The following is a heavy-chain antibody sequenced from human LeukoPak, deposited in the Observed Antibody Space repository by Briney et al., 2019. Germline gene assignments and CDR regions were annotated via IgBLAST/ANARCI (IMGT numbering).Heavy chain of an antibody. J-gene: IGHJ4*02. CDR3: ARDWTPYYYDSSGSSGYFDY. D-gene: IGHD3-22*01. V-gene: IGHV1-69*05. CDR1: GGTFSSYA. CDR2: IIPIFGTA. Sequence: GASVKVSCKASGGTFSSYAISWVRQAPGQGLEWMGRIIPIFGTANYAQKFQGRVTITTDESTSTACMELSSLRSEDTAVYYCARDWTPYYYDSSGSSGYFDYWGQGTLVTVSS.